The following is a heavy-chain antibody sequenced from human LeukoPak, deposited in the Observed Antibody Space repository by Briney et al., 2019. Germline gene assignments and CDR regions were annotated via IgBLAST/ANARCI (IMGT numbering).Heavy chain of an antibody. CDR3: ARGRWFGELYLDY. J-gene: IGHJ4*02. Sequence: SETLSLTCTVSGGSISSYYWTWNRQPQGKGLEWIGYIYTRGSTNYNPSLKSRVTTSLDTSKNQFSLRLNSVTAADTAVYYCARGRWFGELYLDYRGQGTLVTVSS. CDR2: IYTRGST. CDR1: GGSISSYY. V-gene: IGHV4-59*01. D-gene: IGHD3-10*01.